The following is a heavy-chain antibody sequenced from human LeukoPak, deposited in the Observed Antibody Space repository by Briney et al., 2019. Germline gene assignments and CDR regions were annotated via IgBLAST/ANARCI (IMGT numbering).Heavy chain of an antibody. CDR1: GDSISRSNYY. Sequence: ASETLSLTCTVSGDSISRSNYYWGWIRQPPGKGLEWIGTIYYSGSTYYNPSLESRLTISVDTSKNQFSLKLNSVTAADTAMYYCARMTIFGVLIAQNWFNPWGQGTLVTVSS. D-gene: IGHD3-3*01. V-gene: IGHV4-39*01. CDR3: ARMTIFGVLIAQNWFNP. CDR2: IYYSGST. J-gene: IGHJ5*02.